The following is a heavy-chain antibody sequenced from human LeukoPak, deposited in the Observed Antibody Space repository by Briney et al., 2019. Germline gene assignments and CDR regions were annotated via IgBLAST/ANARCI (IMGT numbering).Heavy chain of an antibody. CDR1: GYSFTRYW. V-gene: IGHV5-51*01. J-gene: IGHJ3*01. Sequence: GESLKISCKGSGYSFTRYWIGWVRQMPGKGLEWVGIISFGDSDSRYSPSIQGQVTISVDKSINTAYLQWSSLKASDTAMYFCATARPHRGFDVWGQGTMVTVSS. CDR3: ATARPHRGFDV. CDR2: ISFGDSDS.